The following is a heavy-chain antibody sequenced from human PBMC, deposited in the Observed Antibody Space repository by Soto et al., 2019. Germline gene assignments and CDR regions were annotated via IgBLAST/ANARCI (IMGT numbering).Heavy chain of an antibody. CDR2: IIPIFGTA. CDR3: ARGGYYGSGSYYDAFDI. V-gene: IGHV1-69*13. J-gene: IGHJ3*02. Sequence: SVKVSCKASGGTFSSYAISWVRQAPGQGLEWMGGIIPIFGTANYAQKFQGRVTITADESTSTAYMELSSLRSEDTAVYYCARGGYYGSGSYYDAFDIWGQGKMFTVSS. D-gene: IGHD3-10*01. CDR1: GGTFSSYA.